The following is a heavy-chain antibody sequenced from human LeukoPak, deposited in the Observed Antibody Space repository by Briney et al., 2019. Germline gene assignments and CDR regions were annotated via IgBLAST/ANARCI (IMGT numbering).Heavy chain of an antibody. CDR2: INPNSGGT. CDR3: ARAVGSGSYQANFDY. V-gene: IGHV1-2*02. J-gene: IGHJ4*02. Sequence: ASVKVSCEASGYTFTGYYMHWVRQAPGQGLEWMGWINPNSGGTNYAQKFQGRVTMTRDTSISTAYMELSRLRSDDTAVYYCARAVGSGSYQANFDYWGQGTLVTVSS. D-gene: IGHD1-26*01. CDR1: GYTFTGYY.